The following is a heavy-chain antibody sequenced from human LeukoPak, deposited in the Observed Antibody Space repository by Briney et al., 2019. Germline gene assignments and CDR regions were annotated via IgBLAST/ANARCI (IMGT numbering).Heavy chain of an antibody. D-gene: IGHD3-10*01. V-gene: IGHV4-34*01. CDR3: ARSFYYGSGSYYNGAGWFDP. CDR1: GGSFSGYY. Sequence: PSETLSLTCAVYGGSFSGYYWSWIRQPPGKGLEWIGEINHSGSTNYNPSLKSRVTISVDTSKNQFSLKLSSVTAADTAVYYCARSFYYGSGSYYNGAGWFDPWGQGTLVTVSS. CDR2: INHSGST. J-gene: IGHJ5*02.